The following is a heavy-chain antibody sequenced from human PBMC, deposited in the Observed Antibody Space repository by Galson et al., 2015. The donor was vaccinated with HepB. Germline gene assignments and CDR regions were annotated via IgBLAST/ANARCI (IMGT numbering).Heavy chain of an antibody. CDR1: GYSITRYW. Sequence: QSGAEAKKPGESLKISCKGSGYSITRYWIGCVRQMPGEGLEWIRIIYPGDSDTRYSPSFQSQVTISVDKSITTAYLQWSSLKASDTAMYYCERHRSDYGDYAPDYWGQGTLVTVSS. CDR2: IYPGDSDT. CDR3: ERHRSDYGDYAPDY. V-gene: IGHV5-51*01. J-gene: IGHJ4*02. D-gene: IGHD4-17*01.